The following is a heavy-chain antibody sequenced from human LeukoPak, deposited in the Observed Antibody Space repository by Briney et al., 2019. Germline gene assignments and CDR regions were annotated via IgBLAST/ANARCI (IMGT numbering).Heavy chain of an antibody. Sequence: SETLSLTCTVSGGSISSYYWSWIRQTPGKGLEWIGEVNHSGSPKYNPSLKSRVSISVDTSKNQFFLNLRSVTAADTAVYYCARGPKYYYDSSGYYRFDYWGQGTLVTVSS. V-gene: IGHV4-34*01. J-gene: IGHJ4*02. D-gene: IGHD3-22*01. CDR3: ARGPKYYYDSSGYYRFDY. CDR1: GGSISSYY. CDR2: VNHSGSP.